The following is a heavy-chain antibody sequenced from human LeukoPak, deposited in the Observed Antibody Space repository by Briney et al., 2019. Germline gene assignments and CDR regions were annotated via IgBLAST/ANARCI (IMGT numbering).Heavy chain of an antibody. V-gene: IGHV4-61*01. J-gene: IGHJ3*02. CDR3: ARGTMIDAFDI. CDR2: IYYSGST. Sequence: PSETLSLTCTVSGGSISSSSYYWSWIRQPPGKGLEWIGYIYYSGSTNYNPSLKSRVTISVDTSKNQFSLKLSSVTAADTAVYYCARGTMIDAFDIWGQGTMVTVSS. CDR1: GGSISSSSYY. D-gene: IGHD3-22*01.